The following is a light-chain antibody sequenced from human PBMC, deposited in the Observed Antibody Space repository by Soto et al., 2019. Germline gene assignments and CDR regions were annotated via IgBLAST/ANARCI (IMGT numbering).Light chain of an antibody. Sequence: EIVMTQSPATLSVSPGERATLSCRASQSVSSNLAWYQQKPGQAPRLLIYGASTRATGIPARFSGSGSGTEFTLNISSLQSEDFAVYYCQQYNNWPHSTFGPGTKVDIK. CDR2: GAS. CDR1: QSVSSN. CDR3: QQYNNWPHST. J-gene: IGKJ3*01. V-gene: IGKV3-15*01.